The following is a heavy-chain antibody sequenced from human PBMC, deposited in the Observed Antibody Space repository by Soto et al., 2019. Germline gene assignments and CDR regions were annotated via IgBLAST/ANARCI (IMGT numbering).Heavy chain of an antibody. V-gene: IGHV1-46*01. Sequence: QVQLVQSGAEVKKPGASVKISCKVSGYTFTSHYMHWVRQAPGQGLEWMGVINPNDGGTTYAQKFQGRVTMTRDTSTSTVDMELSSLRSEDTAVYYCARVAWQALDYCGQGTLVTVSS. J-gene: IGHJ4*02. D-gene: IGHD5-12*01. CDR2: INPNDGGT. CDR3: ARVAWQALDY. CDR1: GYTFTSHY.